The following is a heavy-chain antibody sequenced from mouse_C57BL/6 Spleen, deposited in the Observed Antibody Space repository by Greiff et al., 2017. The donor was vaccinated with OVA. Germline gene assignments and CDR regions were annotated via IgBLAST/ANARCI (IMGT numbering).Heavy chain of an antibody. Sequence: VQLQQSGPVLVKPGASVKMSCKASGYTFTDYYMNWVKQSHGKSLEWIGVINPYNGGTSYTQKFKGKATLTVDKSSSTAYMELNSLTSEDSAVYYCARFDGHPYWGQGTTLTVSS. CDR3: ARFDGHPY. J-gene: IGHJ2*01. CDR2: INPYNGGT. D-gene: IGHD2-3*01. V-gene: IGHV1-19*01. CDR1: GYTFTDYY.